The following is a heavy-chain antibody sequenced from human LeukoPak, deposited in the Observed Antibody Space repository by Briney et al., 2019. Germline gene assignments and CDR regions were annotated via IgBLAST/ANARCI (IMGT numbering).Heavy chain of an antibody. CDR3: ARSWINYYDSTGGF. D-gene: IGHD3-22*01. Sequence: RPSETLSLTCTVSGYSISSGYYWGWIRQPPGKGLEWIGSIYHSGSTYYNPSLKSRVTISVDTSKNQFSLKLSSVTAADTAVYYCARSWINYYDSTGGFWGQGTLVTVSS. V-gene: IGHV4-38-2*02. CDR1: GYSISSGYY. CDR2: IYHSGST. J-gene: IGHJ4*02.